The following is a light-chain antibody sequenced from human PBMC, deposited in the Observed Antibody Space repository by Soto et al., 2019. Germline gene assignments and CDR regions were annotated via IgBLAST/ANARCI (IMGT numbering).Light chain of an antibody. CDR3: CSSTDTAIVV. CDR1: NSDVGGYNY. J-gene: IGLJ1*01. Sequence: QSVLTQPRSVSGSPGQSVTISCTGTNSDVGGYNYVSWYQQHPGKAPRLIIYDVSQRPSGVPDRFSGSKSGNTASLTISGLQAEDEAEYSCCSSTDTAIVVFGTGTKLTVL. CDR2: DVS. V-gene: IGLV2-11*01.